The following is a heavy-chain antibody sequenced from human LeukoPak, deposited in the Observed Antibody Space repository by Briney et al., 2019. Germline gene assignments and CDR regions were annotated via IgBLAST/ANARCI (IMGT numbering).Heavy chain of an antibody. CDR1: GFTFSSYA. D-gene: IGHD3-22*01. J-gene: IGHJ3*02. CDR2: ISYDGSNK. Sequence: QPGRSLRLSRAASGFTFSSYAMHWVRQAPGKGLEWVAVISYDGSNKYYADSVKGRFTISRDNSKNTLYLQMNSLRAEDTAVYYCARETGTVVAHAFDIWGQGTMVTVSS. V-gene: IGHV3-30-3*01. CDR3: ARETGTVVAHAFDI.